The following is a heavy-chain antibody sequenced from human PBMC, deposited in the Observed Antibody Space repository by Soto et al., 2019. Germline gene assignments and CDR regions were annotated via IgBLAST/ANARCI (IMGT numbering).Heavy chain of an antibody. V-gene: IGHV3-23*01. CDR1: GFTFSSYA. Sequence: GGSLRLSCAASGFTFSSYAMSWVRQAPGKGLEWVSAISGSGGSTYYADSVKGRFTISRDNSKNTLYLQMNSLRAEDTAVYYCAKARESFLGVYNDYWGQGTLVTVSS. D-gene: IGHD3-10*01. J-gene: IGHJ4*02. CDR3: AKARESFLGVYNDY. CDR2: ISGSGGST.